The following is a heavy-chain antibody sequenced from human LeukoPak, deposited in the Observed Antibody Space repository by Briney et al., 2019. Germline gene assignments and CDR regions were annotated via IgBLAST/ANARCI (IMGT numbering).Heavy chain of an antibody. CDR3: AKSRVGYDY. CDR2: LSDSGGNT. J-gene: IGHJ4*02. D-gene: IGHD5-12*01. V-gene: IGHV3-23*01. Sequence: GGSLRLSCAASGFTFSSYVMSWVRQAPGQGLEWVSTLSDSGGNTYYADSVKGLFTISRDHSKSTLYLQMNSLRAEDTAVYYCAKSRVGYDYWGQGTLVT. CDR1: GFTFSSYV.